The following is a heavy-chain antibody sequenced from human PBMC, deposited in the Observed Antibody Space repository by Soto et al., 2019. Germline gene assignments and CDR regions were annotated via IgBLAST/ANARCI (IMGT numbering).Heavy chain of an antibody. CDR1: GYTLTGYY. Sequence: ASVKVSCKASGYTLTGYYIHWVREAPGQGLEWMGWINPQTGGTSYAQKFQGRVTLSRDTSINTAYLELSRLTFDDAAVYFCARERYQVISDGMDVWGQGTTVTVSS. V-gene: IGHV1-2*02. D-gene: IGHD2-2*01. J-gene: IGHJ6*02. CDR2: INPQTGGT. CDR3: ARERYQVISDGMDV.